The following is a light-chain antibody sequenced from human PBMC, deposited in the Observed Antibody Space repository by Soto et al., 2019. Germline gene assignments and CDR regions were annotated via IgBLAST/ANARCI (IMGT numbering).Light chain of an antibody. CDR3: QQYNNWPPGT. V-gene: IGKV3-15*01. CDR1: QSVSSN. J-gene: IGKJ1*01. Sequence: EIVMTQSPATLSVSPGERATLSCRASQSVSSNLSWYQQKPGQAPRLLIYGASTRATGIPSRFSGSGSRTEFTLFCSILQSEDFTFYYCQQYNNWPPGTFGQGTKVEI. CDR2: GAS.